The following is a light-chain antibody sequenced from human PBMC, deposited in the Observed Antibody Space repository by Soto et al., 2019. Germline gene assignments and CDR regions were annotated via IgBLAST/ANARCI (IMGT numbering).Light chain of an antibody. V-gene: IGKV1-6*01. CDR3: LQDDHYPPT. CDR1: QAIRND. CDR2: DAS. J-gene: IGKJ4*01. Sequence: AVQMTQSPSSLYASVGARVTITCRASQAIRNDLRWYQQKPGKAPKLQIFDASKLPSGVPARFSVSGFGTEFTLTIPTLQPEDFATSYCLQDDHYPPTFGGGTKVEIK.